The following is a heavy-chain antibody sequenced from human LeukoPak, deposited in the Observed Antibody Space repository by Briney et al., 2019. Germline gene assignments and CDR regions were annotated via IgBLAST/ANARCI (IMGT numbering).Heavy chain of an antibody. D-gene: IGHD5-12*01. CDR3: AGGYSGYDPSYYYGMDA. CDR1: GFTFSSYV. CDR2: ISYDGSNK. Sequence: GGSLRLSCSASGFTFSSYVMQWVRQAPGKGLEWVAVISYDGSNKYYADSVKGRFTISRDNSKNTLSLQMNSLRAEDTAVYYCAGGYSGYDPSYYYGMDAWGQGTTVTVSS. V-gene: IGHV3-30-3*01. J-gene: IGHJ6*02.